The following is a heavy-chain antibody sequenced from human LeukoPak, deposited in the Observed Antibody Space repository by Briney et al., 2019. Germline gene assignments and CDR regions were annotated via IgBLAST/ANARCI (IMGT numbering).Heavy chain of an antibody. V-gene: IGHV3-9*01. CDR2: ISWNSGSI. D-gene: IGHD3-22*01. CDR1: GFTFDDYA. CDR3: AKDGTYYYDSSGYWGYFDY. J-gene: IGHJ4*02. Sequence: GGSLRLSCAASGFTFDDYAIHWVRQAPGKGLEWVSGISWNSGSIGYADSVKGRFTISRDNAKNSLYLQMNSLRAEDTALYYCAKDGTYYYDSSGYWGYFDYWGQGTLVTVSS.